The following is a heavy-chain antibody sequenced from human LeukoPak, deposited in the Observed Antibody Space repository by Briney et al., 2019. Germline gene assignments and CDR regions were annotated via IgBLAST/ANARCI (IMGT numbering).Heavy chain of an antibody. D-gene: IGHD3-3*01. J-gene: IGHJ4*02. Sequence: GGSLRLSCVVSGFSVSNNYIIWVRQAPGNGLERVSVIYGDGRTSHSASVRGRFTIPRDNSKNIVSLQMNNLRAEDTAVYYCARGRGLGVVSPYFDYWGQGTLVTVSS. V-gene: IGHV3-53*01. CDR2: IYGDGRT. CDR3: ARGRGLGVVSPYFDY. CDR1: GFSVSNNY.